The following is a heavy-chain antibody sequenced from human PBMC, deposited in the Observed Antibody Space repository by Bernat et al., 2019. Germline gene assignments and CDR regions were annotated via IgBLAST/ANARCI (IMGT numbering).Heavy chain of an antibody. CDR3: ASNSPGNIAVAGTGPYNWFDP. D-gene: IGHD6-19*01. V-gene: IGHV3-74*01. CDR2: INSDGSST. Sequence: EVQLVESGGGLVQPGGSLRLSCAASGFTFSSYWMHWVRQAPGKGLVWVSRINSDGSSTSYADSVKGRFTISRDNAKNTLYLQMNSLRAEDTAVYYCASNSPGNIAVAGTGPYNWFDPWGQGTLVTVSS. J-gene: IGHJ5*02. CDR1: GFTFSSYW.